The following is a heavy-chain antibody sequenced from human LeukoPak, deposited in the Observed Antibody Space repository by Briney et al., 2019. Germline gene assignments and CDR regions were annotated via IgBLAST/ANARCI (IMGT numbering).Heavy chain of an antibody. CDR1: GFTFSFYS. CDR3: ARDFPYGMDV. Sequence: GGSLRLSCAASGFTFSFYSMNWVRQAPGKGLEWVSYISSSSSTIYYADSVKGGFTISRDNAKNSLYLQMNSLRAEDTAVYYCARDFPYGMDVWGQGTTVTVSS. CDR2: ISSSSSTI. V-gene: IGHV3-48*01. J-gene: IGHJ6*02.